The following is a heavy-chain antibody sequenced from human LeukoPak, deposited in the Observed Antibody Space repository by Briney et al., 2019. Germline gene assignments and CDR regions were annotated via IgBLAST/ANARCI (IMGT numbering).Heavy chain of an antibody. CDR2: ITGGESTI. CDR1: GFTFSSHE. D-gene: IGHD2-8*01. V-gene: IGHV3-48*03. CDR3: ARDRLTNDAFDI. Sequence: SGGSLRLSCAASGFTFSSHEMNWVRQAPGKGLEWISYITGGESTIFYADSVEGRFTISRDNSKNTLYLQMNSLRAEDTAMYYCARDRLTNDAFDIWGQGTMVTVSS. J-gene: IGHJ3*02.